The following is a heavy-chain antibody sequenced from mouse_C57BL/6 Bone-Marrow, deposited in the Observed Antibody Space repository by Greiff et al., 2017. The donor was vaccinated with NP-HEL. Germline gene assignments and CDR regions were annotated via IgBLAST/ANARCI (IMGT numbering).Heavy chain of an antibody. V-gene: IGHV1-62-2*01. CDR1: GYTFTEYT. CDR3: ARHAGYYGDYYGMED. Sequence: VQLAESGAELVKPGASVKLSCKASGYTFTEYTIHWVKQRSGQGLEWIGWLYPGSCSITYNEKFKDKATLTADKSSSTAYMELSRLTSDDSAVYYCARHAGYYGDYYGMEDWGQGNAVTVAA. CDR2: LYPGSCSI. D-gene: IGHD2-13*01. J-gene: IGHJ4*01.